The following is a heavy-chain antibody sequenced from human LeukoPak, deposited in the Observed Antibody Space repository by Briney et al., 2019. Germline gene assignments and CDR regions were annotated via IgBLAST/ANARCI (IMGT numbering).Heavy chain of an antibody. CDR3: ARPYSSGWPGALDI. CDR1: GGSISSYY. D-gene: IGHD6-25*01. CDR2: IYYSGST. Sequence: SETLSLTCTVSGGSISSYYWSWIRQPPGKGLEWIGNIYYSGSTNYNPSLKSRVTISVDTSKNQFSLRLNSVTAADTAVYYCARPYSSGWPGALDIWGQGTMVTVSS. V-gene: IGHV4-59*01. J-gene: IGHJ3*02.